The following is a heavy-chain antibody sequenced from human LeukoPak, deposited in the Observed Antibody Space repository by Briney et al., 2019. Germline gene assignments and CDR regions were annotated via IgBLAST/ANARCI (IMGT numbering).Heavy chain of an antibody. Sequence: ASVKVSCMASGYSFTGYYIHWVRQAPGQGLEWKGRINPNSGGTNYAQKFQGRVTLTTDTSISTAYMELSRLRSDDTAVYYCARGIAQNGLDPWGQGTLVTVSS. J-gene: IGHJ5*02. V-gene: IGHV1-2*06. CDR3: ARGIAQNGLDP. CDR1: GYSFTGYY. CDR2: INPNSGGT. D-gene: IGHD6-13*01.